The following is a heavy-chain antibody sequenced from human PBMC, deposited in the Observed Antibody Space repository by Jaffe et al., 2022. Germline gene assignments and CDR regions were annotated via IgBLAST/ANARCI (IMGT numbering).Heavy chain of an antibody. CDR2: IYSGGST. CDR1: GFTVSSNY. Sequence: EVQLVESGGGLVQPGGSLRLSCAASGFTVSSNYMSWVRQAPGKGLEWVSVIYSGGSTYYADSVKGRFTISRDNSKNTLYLQMNSLRAEDTAVYYCARARREWLGRYYFDYWGQGTLVTVSS. CDR3: ARARREWLGRYYFDY. J-gene: IGHJ4*02. V-gene: IGHV3-66*02. D-gene: IGHD6-19*01.